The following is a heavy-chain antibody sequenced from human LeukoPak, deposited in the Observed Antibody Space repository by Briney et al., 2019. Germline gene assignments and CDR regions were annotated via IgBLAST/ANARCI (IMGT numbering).Heavy chain of an antibody. V-gene: IGHV4-61*02. CDR3: AREYYDSNKAPAFDI. J-gene: IGHJ3*02. CDR2: IYTSGTT. Sequence: TSETLSLTCTVSGGAISSGSYYWSWIRQSAGKGLDWIGRIYTSGTTNSNPSLKSRVTISVDTSKNQFSLKLSSVTAADTAVYYRAREYYDSNKAPAFDIWGQGTMVTVSS. D-gene: IGHD3-22*01. CDR1: GGAISSGSYY.